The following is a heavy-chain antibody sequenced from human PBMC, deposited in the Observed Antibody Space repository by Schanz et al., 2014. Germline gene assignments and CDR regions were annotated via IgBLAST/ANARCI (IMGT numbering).Heavy chain of an antibody. CDR3: ARPPPLVRGIAGWFGP. CDR2: IGGDASRT. V-gene: IGHV3-23*04. D-gene: IGHD3-10*01. J-gene: IGHJ5*02. CDR1: GFNFITFA. Sequence: EVHLVESGGGLVQPGGSLRLSCAASGFNFITFAMSWVRQAPGKGPEWVSAIGGDASRTYYADSVKGRFTISRDNSKSPLYPQRNSLRPDDTPVYYCARPPPLVRGIAGWFGPWGQGSLVTVSS.